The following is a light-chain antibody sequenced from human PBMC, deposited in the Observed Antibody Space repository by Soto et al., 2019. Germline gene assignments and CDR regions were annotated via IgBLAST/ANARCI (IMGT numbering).Light chain of an antibody. CDR1: SSNIGSNF. V-gene: IGLV1-51*01. J-gene: IGLJ2*01. CDR2: DTN. Sequence: QSVLTQPPSVSAAPGQKVTISCSGSSSNIGSNFVSWYQQLPGTAPKLLIYDTNKQPSGIPARFSVSKSGTSATLGITGLQTGDEADYYCGSWDSSLTAVVFGGGTKVTVL. CDR3: GSWDSSLTAVV.